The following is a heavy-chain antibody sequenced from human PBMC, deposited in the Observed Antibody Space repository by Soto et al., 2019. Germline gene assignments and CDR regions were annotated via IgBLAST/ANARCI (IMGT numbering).Heavy chain of an antibody. CDR3: ARGRDQPPVGLYFDS. CDR2: IIPMLGTP. V-gene: IGHV1-69*01. Sequence: QVQLVQSGAEVKKPGSSVKVSCKASGDAFTNYIFDWVRQAPGQGLEWMGGIIPMLGTPKYAQTFQDRVTISADVSTGAAYLELTSLRVDDTAVYYCARGRDQPPVGLYFDSWGEGTRVTVSS. D-gene: IGHD1-26*01. CDR1: GDAFTNYI. J-gene: IGHJ4*02.